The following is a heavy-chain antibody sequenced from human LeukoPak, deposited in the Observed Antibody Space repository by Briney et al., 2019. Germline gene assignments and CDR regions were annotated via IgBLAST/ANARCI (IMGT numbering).Heavy chain of an antibody. D-gene: IGHD1-26*01. CDR3: ARQGSGTTPLDY. CDR2: IYYSGST. V-gene: IGHV4-39*01. CDR1: GDSISSSSYY. J-gene: IGHJ4*02. Sequence: KPSETLSLTCTVSGDSISSSSYYWGWIRQPPGKGLEWIGSIYYSGSTYYNPSLKSRVTISVDTSKNQFSLKLSSVTAADTAVYYCARQGSGTTPLDYWGQGTLVTVSS.